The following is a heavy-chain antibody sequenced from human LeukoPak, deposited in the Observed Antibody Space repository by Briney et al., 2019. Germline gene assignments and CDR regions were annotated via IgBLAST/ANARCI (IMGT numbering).Heavy chain of an antibody. CDR2: IYSGGST. V-gene: IGHV3-66*01. Sequence: GGSLRLSCAAPGFTVSSNYMSWVRQAPGKGLEWVSVIYSGGSTYYADSVKGRFTISRDNSKNTLYLQMNSLRAEDTAVYYCALGNGDPYYFDYWGQGTLVTVSS. J-gene: IGHJ4*02. CDR3: ALGNGDPYYFDY. D-gene: IGHD4-17*01. CDR1: GFTVSSNY.